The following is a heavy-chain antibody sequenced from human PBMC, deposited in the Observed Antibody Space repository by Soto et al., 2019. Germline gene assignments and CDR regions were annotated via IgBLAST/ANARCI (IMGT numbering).Heavy chain of an antibody. CDR3: ARDVGSGWYSYFDY. J-gene: IGHJ4*02. V-gene: IGHV3-30-3*01. CDR2: ISYDGSNK. D-gene: IGHD6-19*01. CDR1: GFTFSSYA. Sequence: GGSLRLSCAASGFTFSSYAMHWVRQAPGKGLEWVAVISYDGSNKYYADSVKGRFTISRDNSKNTLYLQMNSLRAEDTAVYYCARDVGSGWYSYFDYWGQGTLVTVSS.